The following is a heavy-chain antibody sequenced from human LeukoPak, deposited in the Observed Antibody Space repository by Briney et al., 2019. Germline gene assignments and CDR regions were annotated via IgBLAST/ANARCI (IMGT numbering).Heavy chain of an antibody. CDR3: ARGDIVVVPAAIAYGMDV. CDR2: IYYSGST. J-gene: IGHJ6*04. V-gene: IGHV4-59*01. CDR1: GGSISSYY. D-gene: IGHD2-2*01. Sequence: SETLSLTCIVSGGSISSYYWSWIRQPPGKGLEWIGYIYYSGSTNYNPSLKSRVTISVDTSKNQFSLKLSSVTAADTAVYYCARGDIVVVPAAIAYGMDVWGKGTTVTVSS.